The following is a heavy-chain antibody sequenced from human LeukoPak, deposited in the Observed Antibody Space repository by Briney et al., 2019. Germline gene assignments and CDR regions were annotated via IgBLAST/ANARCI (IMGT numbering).Heavy chain of an antibody. Sequence: PGGSLRLSCAASGFTFSNYAMNWVRQAPGKGLEWVSAISNRGGSIYYADSVKGRFTISRDNAKNSLCLQMSNLRAEDTAVYFCARGGGLDVWGQGATVTVSS. CDR3: ARGGGLDV. CDR1: GFTFSNYA. CDR2: ISNRGGSI. D-gene: IGHD3-16*01. J-gene: IGHJ6*02. V-gene: IGHV3-23*01.